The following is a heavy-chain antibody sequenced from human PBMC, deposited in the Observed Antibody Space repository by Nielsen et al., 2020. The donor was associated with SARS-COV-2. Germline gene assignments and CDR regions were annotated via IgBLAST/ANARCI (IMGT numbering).Heavy chain of an antibody. CDR3: ARCRCIAAAGNIDY. CDR1: GFTFSSYG. J-gene: IGHJ4*02. CDR2: IWYDGSNK. D-gene: IGHD6-13*01. Sequence: GESLKISCAASGFTFSSYGMHWVRQAPGKGLEWVAVIWYDGSNKYYADSVEGRFTISRDNSKNTLYLQMNSLRAEDTAVYYCARCRCIAAAGNIDYWGQGTLVTV. V-gene: IGHV3-33*08.